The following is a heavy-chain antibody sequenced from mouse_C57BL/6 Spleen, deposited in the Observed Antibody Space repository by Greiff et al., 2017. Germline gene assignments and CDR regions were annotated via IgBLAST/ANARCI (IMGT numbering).Heavy chain of an antibody. CDR1: GFSLTSYG. V-gene: IGHV2-2*01. CDR2: IWSGGST. Sequence: QVQLQQSGPGLVQPSQSLSITCTVSGFSLTSYGVHWVRQSPGKGLEWLGVIWSGGSTDYNAAFIPRLSISKDNSKGQVFFKMSSLQADDTAIFYCARYSNHGGFAYWGQGTLVTVSA. CDR3: ARYSNHGGFAY. D-gene: IGHD2-5*01. J-gene: IGHJ3*01.